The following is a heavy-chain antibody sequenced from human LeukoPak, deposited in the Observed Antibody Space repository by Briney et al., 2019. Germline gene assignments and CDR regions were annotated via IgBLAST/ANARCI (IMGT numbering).Heavy chain of an antibody. V-gene: IGHV3-30*18. Sequence: GALRLSCAASGFTFSSYGMHWVRQAPGKGLEWVAVISFDGSNKDYADSEKGRFTISRDNSKNTLYLQMNSLRAEDTAVYYCAKAPKGYCSSTSCYENDYWGQGTLVTVSS. CDR3: AKAPKGYCSSTSCYENDY. D-gene: IGHD2-2*01. CDR2: ISFDGSNK. J-gene: IGHJ4*02. CDR1: GFTFSSYG.